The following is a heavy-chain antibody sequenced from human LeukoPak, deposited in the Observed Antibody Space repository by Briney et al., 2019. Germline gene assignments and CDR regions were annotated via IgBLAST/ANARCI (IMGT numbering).Heavy chain of an antibody. V-gene: IGHV3-30*03. J-gene: IGHJ6*02. Sequence: QPGGSLRLSCVASGFTLSSYGMHWVRQAPGKGLEWVALISYDGSQKYYADSVKGRFTISRDNARNSLYLQMNSLRAEDTAVYYCARARQFPYYYGMDVWGQGTTVTVSS. CDR3: ARARQFPYYYGMDV. CDR2: ISYDGSQK. D-gene: IGHD1-1*01. CDR1: GFTLSSYG.